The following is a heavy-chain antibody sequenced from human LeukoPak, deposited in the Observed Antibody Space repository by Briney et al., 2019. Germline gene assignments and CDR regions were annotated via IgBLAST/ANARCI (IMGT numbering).Heavy chain of an antibody. CDR3: ARDAIDSRGFDFDY. CDR1: GFTFSDYY. J-gene: IGHJ4*02. D-gene: IGHD3-22*01. Sequence: AGGSLRLSCAASGFTFSDYYMTWIRQAPGKGLEWISYISTSAGTIYYADSVKGRLTISRDNAKNSLYLQMNSLRAEDTAVYYCARDAIDSRGFDFDYWGQGTLVTVSS. V-gene: IGHV3-11*01. CDR2: ISTSAGTI.